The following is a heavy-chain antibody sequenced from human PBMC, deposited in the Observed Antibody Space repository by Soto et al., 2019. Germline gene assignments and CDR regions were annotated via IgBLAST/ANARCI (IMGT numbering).Heavy chain of an antibody. CDR3: ARGDSYYDFGIEC. D-gene: IGHD3-3*01. V-gene: IGHV3-23*01. CDR2: ISGSGART. Sequence: GGSLTLSCAVSGFSFSSYSMSWVRQAPGKGLEWVTSISGSGARTYYADSVKGRITTSRDNSKNTLFLQMSSLRDEDTAVYYCARGDSYYDFGIECWGQGTVVTVSS. CDR1: GFSFSSYS. J-gene: IGHJ4*02.